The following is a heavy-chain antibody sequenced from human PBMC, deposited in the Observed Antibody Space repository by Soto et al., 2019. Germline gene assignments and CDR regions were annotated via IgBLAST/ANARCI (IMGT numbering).Heavy chain of an antibody. J-gene: IGHJ4*02. Sequence: QVQLVESGGGVVQPGRSLRLSCAASGFTFSSYGMHWVRQAPGKGLEWVAVIWYDGSNKYYADSVKGRFTISRDNSKNALFLHMNSLRAEDTAVYYSARAQNYFDYWGQGALVTVSS. CDR1: GFTFSSYG. CDR3: ARAQNYFDY. V-gene: IGHV3-33*01. CDR2: IWYDGSNK.